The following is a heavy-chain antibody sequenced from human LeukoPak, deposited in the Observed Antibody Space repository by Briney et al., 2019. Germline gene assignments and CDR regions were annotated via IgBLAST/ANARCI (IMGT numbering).Heavy chain of an antibody. V-gene: IGHV4-38-2*01. J-gene: IGHJ4*02. CDR3: ARPNYYDSSGYGVYYFDY. CDR1: GYSISSGYY. Sequence: PSETLSLXCAVSGYSISSGYYWGWIRQPPGKGLEWIGSIYHSGSTYYNPSLKSRVTISVDTSKNQFSLKLSSVTAADTAVYYCARPNYYDSSGYGVYYFDYWGQGTLVTVSS. CDR2: IYHSGST. D-gene: IGHD3-22*01.